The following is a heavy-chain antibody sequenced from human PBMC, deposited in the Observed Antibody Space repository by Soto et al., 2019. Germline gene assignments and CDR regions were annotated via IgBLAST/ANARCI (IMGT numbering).Heavy chain of an antibody. CDR1: GDSISSYY. CDR2: IFYTGTT. J-gene: IGHJ5*02. Sequence: QVQLQESGPGLVKPSETLSLTCIVSGDSISSYYWSWIRQPPGKGLEWIGYIFYTGTTKYNPSLKTRLTRSVDTSKHQLSLNLSSVTAADTAVYYCAGDYGGFEARFDPWGQGTLVTVSS. CDR3: AGDYGGFEARFDP. V-gene: IGHV4-59*01. D-gene: IGHD5-12*01.